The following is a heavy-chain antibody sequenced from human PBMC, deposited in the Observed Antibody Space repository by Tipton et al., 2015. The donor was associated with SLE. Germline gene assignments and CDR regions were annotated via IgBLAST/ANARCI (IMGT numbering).Heavy chain of an antibody. CDR1: GVSISNYY. D-gene: IGHD1-26*01. V-gene: IGHV4-59*08. Sequence: TLSLTCTVSGVSISNYYWSWIRQPPGKGLEWIGNIYYSGSTNYNPSLKSRVTISVDTSKNQFSLKLSSVTAADTAVYYCASTVVGAISKTFDYWGQGTLVTVSS. CDR3: ASTVVGAISKTFDY. CDR2: IYYSGST. J-gene: IGHJ4*02.